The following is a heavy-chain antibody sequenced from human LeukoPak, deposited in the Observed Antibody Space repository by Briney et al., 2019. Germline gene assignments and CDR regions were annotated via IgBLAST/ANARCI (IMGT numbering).Heavy chain of an antibody. Sequence: PSETLSLTCTVSGYSISSGYYWGWIRQPPGKGLKWIGSISHSGSTYYNPSLKSRVTISVDTSKNQFSLKLNSVTAADTAVYYCARTETGVGATDYWGQGTLVTVSS. CDR1: GYSISSGYY. CDR2: ISHSGST. J-gene: IGHJ4*02. D-gene: IGHD1-26*01. CDR3: ARTETGVGATDY. V-gene: IGHV4-38-2*02.